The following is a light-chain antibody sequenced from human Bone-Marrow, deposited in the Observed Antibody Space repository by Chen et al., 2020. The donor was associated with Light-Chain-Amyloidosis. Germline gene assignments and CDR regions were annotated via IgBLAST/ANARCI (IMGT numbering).Light chain of an antibody. CDR2: ENN. CDR3: ATWDSSLAVWM. Sequence: QSVLTQPPSVSAAPGQKVTISCSGSNSNIGINYVSWYQQLPGTSPKLLIYENNPRPSEIPDRLSGSKSGTSATLGVGGHRTGDVADYYCATWDSSLAVWMFGGGTNLTVL. J-gene: IGLJ3*02. CDR1: NSNIGINY. V-gene: IGLV1-51*02.